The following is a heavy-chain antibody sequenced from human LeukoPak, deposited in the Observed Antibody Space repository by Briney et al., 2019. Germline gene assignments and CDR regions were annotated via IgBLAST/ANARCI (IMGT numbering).Heavy chain of an antibody. Sequence: SETLSLTCTVSGGSISSGGYYWSWIRRHPGKGLEWIGYIYYSGSTYYNPSLKSRVTISVDTSKNQFSLKLSSVTAADTAVYYCARHLDDYYDSSGYWDYWGQGTLVTVSS. V-gene: IGHV4-39*01. CDR3: ARHLDDYYDSSGYWDY. CDR2: IYYSGST. CDR1: GGSISSGGYY. D-gene: IGHD3-22*01. J-gene: IGHJ4*02.